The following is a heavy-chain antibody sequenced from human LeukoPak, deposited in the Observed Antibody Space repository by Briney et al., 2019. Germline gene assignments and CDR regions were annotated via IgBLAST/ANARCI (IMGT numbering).Heavy chain of an antibody. V-gene: IGHV4-59*11. D-gene: IGHD4-17*01. CDR1: GDSFSSHY. Sequence: KPSETLSLTCTVSGDSFSSHYWTWIRQPPGKGLEWIGYISYRGSTNYNPSLKRRVTISIDTSKNQFSLRLSSVTAADTAVYYCARDLVTVTKGFDIWGQGTMVSVSS. CDR2: ISYRGST. J-gene: IGHJ3*02. CDR3: ARDLVTVTKGFDI.